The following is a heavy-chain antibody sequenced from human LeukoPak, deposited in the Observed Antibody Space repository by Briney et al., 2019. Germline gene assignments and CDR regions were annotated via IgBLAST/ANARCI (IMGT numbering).Heavy chain of an antibody. CDR3: ARADVAYSYGTKYYGMDV. D-gene: IGHD5-18*01. CDR1: GGSISSYY. V-gene: IGHV4-4*07. J-gene: IGHJ6*02. Sequence: KPSETLSLTCTVSGGSISSYYWSWIRQPAGKGLEWIGRIYTSGSTNYNPSLKSRVTMSVDTSKNLFSLKLSSVTAADTAVYYCARADVAYSYGTKYYGMDVWGQGTTVTVSS. CDR2: IYTSGST.